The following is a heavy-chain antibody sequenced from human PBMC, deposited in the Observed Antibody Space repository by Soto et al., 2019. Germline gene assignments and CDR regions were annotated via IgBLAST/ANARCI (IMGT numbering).Heavy chain of an antibody. V-gene: IGHV3-30*18. CDR1: GFTFDTYG. Sequence: QVQLVESGGGVVQPGRSLRLSCAASGFTFDTYGMHWVRQAPGKGLEWVAAISYDGSDNYYADSVRGRFTISRDNSNNTLDLQMNSLRVEDTAEYYCAKGGAPSRGCSGGRCYGVFDKWGQGKLVTVSS. D-gene: IGHD2-15*01. CDR2: ISYDGSDN. CDR3: AKGGAPSRGCSGGRCYGVFDK. J-gene: IGHJ4*02.